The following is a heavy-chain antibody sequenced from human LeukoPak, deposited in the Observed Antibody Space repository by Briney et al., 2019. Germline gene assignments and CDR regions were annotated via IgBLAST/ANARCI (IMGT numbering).Heavy chain of an antibody. CDR3: ARGTLVRGISY. CDR2: INHSGST. J-gene: IGHJ4*02. D-gene: IGHD3-10*02. Sequence: SETLSLTCAVYGESFTDCYWNWIRQSPGKGLEWIGDINHSGSTNYNPSLKSRVTISKDTSKKQFSLKLSSVTAADTAVYSCARGTLVRGISYWGQGALVTVSS. V-gene: IGHV4-34*01. CDR1: GESFTDCY.